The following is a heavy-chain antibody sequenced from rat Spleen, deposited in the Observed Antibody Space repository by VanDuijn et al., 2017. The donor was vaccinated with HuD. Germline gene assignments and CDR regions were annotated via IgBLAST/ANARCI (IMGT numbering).Heavy chain of an antibody. V-gene: IGHV5-34*01. J-gene: IGHJ3*01. CDR3: ARDYGRFGY. CDR2: ITSDSGHI. Sequence: EVQLVESGGGLVQPGRSLQLSCAASGLTFSHYYMTWMRQPPRKGLEWVAYITSDSGHIYYLDTVKGRFTISRDNVKNTLYLRLSSLRSEDTALYYCARDYGRFGYWGQGTLVTVSS. CDR1: GLTFSHYY. D-gene: IGHD1-11*01.